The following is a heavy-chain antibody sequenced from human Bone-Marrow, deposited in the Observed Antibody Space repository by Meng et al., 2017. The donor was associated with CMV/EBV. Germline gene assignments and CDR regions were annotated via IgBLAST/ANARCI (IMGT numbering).Heavy chain of an antibody. D-gene: IGHD2-2*01. CDR1: GFTFSSYA. V-gene: IGHV3-30*02. Sequence: GESLKISCAASGFTFSSYAMHWVRQAPGKGLEWVAFIRHDGSNKYYADSVKGRFTISRDNSKNTLYLQMNSLRAEDTALYYCAKALLPAAMGLYYYYGMDVWGQGTTVTVSS. CDR2: IRHDGSNK. CDR3: AKALLPAAMGLYYYYGMDV. J-gene: IGHJ6*02.